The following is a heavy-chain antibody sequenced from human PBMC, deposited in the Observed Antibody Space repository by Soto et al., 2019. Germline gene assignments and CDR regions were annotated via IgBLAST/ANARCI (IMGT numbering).Heavy chain of an antibody. J-gene: IGHJ6*02. Sequence: GGSLRLSCAASGFTFSSYSMNWVRQAPGKGLEWVSSISSSSYIYYADSVKGRFTISRDNAKNSLYLQMNSLRAEDTAVYYCARDRAVAALYYYYGMDVWGQGTTVTVSS. V-gene: IGHV3-21*01. CDR3: ARDRAVAALYYYYGMDV. D-gene: IGHD6-19*01. CDR2: ISSSSYI. CDR1: GFTFSSYS.